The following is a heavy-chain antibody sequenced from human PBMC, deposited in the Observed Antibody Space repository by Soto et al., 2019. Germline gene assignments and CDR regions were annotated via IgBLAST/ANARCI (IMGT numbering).Heavy chain of an antibody. CDR2: INSDGSIT. Sequence: EVQLVESGGGLVQPGGSLRLSCAASGFTFSSYWMHWVRQAPWKGLVWVSRINSDGSITRYADSVKGRFTISRDNAKNTLYLQMNSLRAEDTVVYYCARTYDLLSSADETHDAFDICGHGTMVNVSS. J-gene: IGHJ3*02. CDR3: ARTYDLLSSADETHDAFDI. D-gene: IGHD3-9*01. CDR1: GFTFSSYW. V-gene: IGHV3-74*01.